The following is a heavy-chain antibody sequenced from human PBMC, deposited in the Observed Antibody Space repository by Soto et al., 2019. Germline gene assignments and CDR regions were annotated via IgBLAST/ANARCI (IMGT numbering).Heavy chain of an antibody. V-gene: IGHV4-34*01. CDR2: INHSGST. CDR3: ARGRSGIAARPRVYYMDV. CDR1: GGSFSGYY. J-gene: IGHJ6*03. D-gene: IGHD6-6*01. Sequence: SETLSLTCAVYGGSFSGYYWSWIRQPPGKGLEWIGEINHSGSTNYNPSLKSRVTKSVDTSKNQFSLKLSSVTAADTAVYYCARGRSGIAARPRVYYMDVWGKGTTVTVSS.